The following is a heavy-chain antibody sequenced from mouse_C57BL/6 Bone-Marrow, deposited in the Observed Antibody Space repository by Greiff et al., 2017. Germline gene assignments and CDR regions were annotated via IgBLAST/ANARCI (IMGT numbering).Heavy chain of an antibody. J-gene: IGHJ2*01. CDR2: IDPENGDT. CDR1: GFNIKDDY. D-gene: IGHD1-1*01. CDR3: TTGMTTVVDY. V-gene: IGHV14-4*01. Sequence: VQLKQSGAELVRPGASVKLSCTASGFNIKDDYMHWVKQRPEQGLEWIGWIDPENGDTEYASKFQGKATITADTSSNTAYLQISSLTSEDTAVYYCTTGMTTVVDYWGQGTTLTVSA.